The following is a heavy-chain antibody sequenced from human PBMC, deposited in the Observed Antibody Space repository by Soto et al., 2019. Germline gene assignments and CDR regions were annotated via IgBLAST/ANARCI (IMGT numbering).Heavy chain of an antibody. D-gene: IGHD3-10*01. CDR2: ISWDGGST. Sequence: PGGSLRLSCAASGFTFDDYTMHWVRQAPGKGLEWVSLISWDGGSTYYADSVKGRFTISRDNSKNSLYLQMNSLRTEDTALYYCAKDIYAPGTQSDYYYGMDVWGQGTTVTVSS. CDR3: AKDIYAPGTQSDYYYGMDV. V-gene: IGHV3-43*01. CDR1: GFTFDDYT. J-gene: IGHJ6*02.